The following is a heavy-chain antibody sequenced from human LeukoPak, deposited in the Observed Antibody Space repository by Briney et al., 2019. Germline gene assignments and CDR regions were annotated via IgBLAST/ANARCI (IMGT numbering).Heavy chain of an antibody. CDR1: GGSISSYY. J-gene: IGHJ4*02. D-gene: IGHD6-13*01. CDR2: IYYTGST. Sequence: PSETLSLTCTVSGGSISSYYWSWIRQPPGKGLEWIGYIYYTGSTNYNPSLKSRVTISVDTSKNQFSLKLSSVTAADTAVYYCARDMYSSSWSSFDYWGQGTLVTVSS. CDR3: ARDMYSSSWSSFDY. V-gene: IGHV4-59*01.